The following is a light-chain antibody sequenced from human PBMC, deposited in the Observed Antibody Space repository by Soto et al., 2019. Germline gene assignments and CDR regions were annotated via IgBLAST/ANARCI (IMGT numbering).Light chain of an antibody. CDR3: QQRGNWPPWT. J-gene: IGKJ1*01. Sequence: EIVLTQSPATLSLSPGERASLSCRASQDVNNYLAWYQQKPGQSPRLLIYHASSRASGVPARFSGSGSGTDFTLTISSLDPEDFAVYYCQQRGNWPPWTFGQGTKVEMK. V-gene: IGKV3-11*01. CDR1: QDVNNY. CDR2: HAS.